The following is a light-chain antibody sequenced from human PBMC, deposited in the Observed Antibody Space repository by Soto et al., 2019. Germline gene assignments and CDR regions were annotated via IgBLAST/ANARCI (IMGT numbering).Light chain of an antibody. J-gene: IGLJ2*01. CDR3: LLSFSGVEV. V-gene: IGLV7-46*01. CDR1: TGAVTSGHY. CDR2: DTS. Sequence: QAVVTQEPSLTVSPGGTVTLTCGSSTGAVTSGHYPYWFQQRPGQAPRTLISDTSNRHSWTPARFSGSLLGGKAALTLSGAQPEDEAVYYCLLSFSGVEVFGGGTKLTVL.